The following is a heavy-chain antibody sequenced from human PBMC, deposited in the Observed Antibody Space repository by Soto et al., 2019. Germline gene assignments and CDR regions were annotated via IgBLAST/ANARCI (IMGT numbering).Heavy chain of an antibody. CDR2: ISWNSGNI. J-gene: IGHJ4*02. CDR1: GFTFDAYA. V-gene: IGHV3-9*01. Sequence: EVQLVESGGGLVQPGRSLRLSCAASGFTFDAYAMHWVRQAPGKGLELVSGISWNSGNIGYADSVKGRFPISRDNAKNSLYLPMNSLRAEDTALYYCAKDIDGAVDGSLVDYWGQGTLVTVSS. CDR3: AKDIDGAVDGSLVDY. D-gene: IGHD6-19*01.